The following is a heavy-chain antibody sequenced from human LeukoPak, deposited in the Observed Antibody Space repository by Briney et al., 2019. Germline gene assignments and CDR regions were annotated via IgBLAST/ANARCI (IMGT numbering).Heavy chain of an antibody. CDR3: ARDQQVGGNYYYLDY. V-gene: IGHV3-30*04. CDR2: ISYDGHYK. D-gene: IGHD3-10*01. Sequence: GRSLRLSCAASGFSFSDYSMHWVRQAPGKGLEWVAFISYDGHYKYYADSVNGRFTISRDNSKDTLYLQMNSLRPEDTAVYFCARDQQVGGNYYYLDYWGQGTLVTVSS. J-gene: IGHJ4*02. CDR1: GFSFSDYS.